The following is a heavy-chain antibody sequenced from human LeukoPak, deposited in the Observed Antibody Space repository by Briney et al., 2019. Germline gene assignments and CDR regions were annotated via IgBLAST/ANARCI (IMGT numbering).Heavy chain of an antibody. D-gene: IGHD1-26*01. CDR3: ARDMDSGPDFFDY. CDR2: INPHSGGT. J-gene: IGHJ4*02. CDR1: GYTFTGYY. V-gene: IGHV1-2*02. Sequence: ASVKVSGKASGYTFTGYYMHWVRQAPGQGLEWMGWINPHSGGTDHAQKFQGRVTMTRDTSISTAYMELSRLRSDDTAVYYCARDMDSGPDFFDYWGLGTLVTVSS.